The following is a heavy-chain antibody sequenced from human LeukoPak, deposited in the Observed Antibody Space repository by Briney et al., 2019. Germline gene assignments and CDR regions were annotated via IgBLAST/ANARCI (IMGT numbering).Heavy chain of an antibody. V-gene: IGHV4-4*09. J-gene: IGHJ5*02. D-gene: IGHD3-10*01. CDR3: ASSYGQEFDP. CDR1: GGSISSYY. Sequence: ASETLSLTCTVSGGSISSYYWSWIRQPPGKGLEWIGYIYTSGSTTYNPSLKSRVTISVDTSKNQFSLKLSSVTAADTAVYYCASSYGQEFDPWGQGTLVTVSS. CDR2: IYTSGST.